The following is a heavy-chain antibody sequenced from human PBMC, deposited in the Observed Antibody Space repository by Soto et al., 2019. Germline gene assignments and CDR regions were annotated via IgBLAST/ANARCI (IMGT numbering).Heavy chain of an antibody. CDR2: VYHTGDT. D-gene: IGHD2-21*02. CDR3: AREIVTAGGNNYFDP. Sequence: QVQLQESGPRLVKPSGSLSLTCGVSGGTVASSHWWWWVRQSPGGGLEWIGNVYHTGDTNFNPSLQSRVTIAVDKSNNQFSLRLNSLTAADTAVYLCAREIVTAGGNNYFDPWGHGTLVTVSS. CDR1: GGTVASSHW. V-gene: IGHV4-4*02. J-gene: IGHJ5*02.